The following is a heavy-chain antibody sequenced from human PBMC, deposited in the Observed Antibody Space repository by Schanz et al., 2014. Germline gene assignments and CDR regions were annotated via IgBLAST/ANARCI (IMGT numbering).Heavy chain of an antibody. CDR1: GFNSDDYA. Sequence: EVQVVESGGGLVQPGGSLRLSCTASGFNSDDYAMHWVRQAPGKGLEWVSNIPWNGAAIGYAGSVRGRFTISRDSAKNSLYLQMNSLRPEDTAVDYCAKGSRSGSKDMDVWGKGTTVTVSS. D-gene: IGHD3-10*01. CDR2: IPWNGAAI. V-gene: IGHV3-9*02. CDR3: AKGSRSGSKDMDV. J-gene: IGHJ6*03.